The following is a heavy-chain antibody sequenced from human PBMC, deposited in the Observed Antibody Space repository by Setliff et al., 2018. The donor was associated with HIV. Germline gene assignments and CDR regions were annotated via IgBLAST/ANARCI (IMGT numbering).Heavy chain of an antibody. J-gene: IGHJ4*02. V-gene: IGHV6-1*01. CDR2: TYYRSKWYN. D-gene: IGHD1-26*01. CDR1: GDSVSRINTA. Sequence: PSPTLSLPCDISGDSVSRINTAWKWIRQSPSRGLEWLGRTYYRSKWYNDYAVSVKSRIIINPDTSKNQFYLQLNSVTPEDTAVYYCARDLWAANAWGQGTLVTVSS. CDR3: ARDLWAANA.